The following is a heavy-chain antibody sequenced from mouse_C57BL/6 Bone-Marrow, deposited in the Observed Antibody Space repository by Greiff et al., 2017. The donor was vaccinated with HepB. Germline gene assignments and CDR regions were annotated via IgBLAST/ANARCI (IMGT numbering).Heavy chain of an antibody. CDR3: ARQRGGTAQATGFAY. D-gene: IGHD3-2*02. CDR1: GFTFSSYG. J-gene: IGHJ3*01. Sequence: EVQVVESGGDLVKPGGSLKLSCAASGFTFSSYGMSWVRQTPDKRLEWVATISSGGSYTYYPDSVKGRFTISRDNAKNTLYLQMSSLKSEDTAMYYCARQRGGTAQATGFAYWGQGTLVTVSA. V-gene: IGHV5-6*01. CDR2: ISSGGSYT.